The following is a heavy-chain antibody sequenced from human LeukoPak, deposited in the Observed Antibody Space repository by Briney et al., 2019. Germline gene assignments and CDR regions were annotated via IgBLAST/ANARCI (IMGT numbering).Heavy chain of an antibody. Sequence: SETLSLTCTVSGGSISSSSYYWGWIRQPPGKGLEWIGSIYYSGSTYYNPSLKSRVTISVDTSKNQFSLKLSSVTAADTAVYYCARYPYYDILTGYDTFDYWGQGTLVTVSS. D-gene: IGHD3-9*01. CDR1: GGSISSSSYY. V-gene: IGHV4-39*07. CDR3: ARYPYYDILTGYDTFDY. CDR2: IYYSGST. J-gene: IGHJ4*02.